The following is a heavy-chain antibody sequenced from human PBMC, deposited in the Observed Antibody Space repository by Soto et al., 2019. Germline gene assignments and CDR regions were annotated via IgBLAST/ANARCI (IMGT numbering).Heavy chain of an antibody. D-gene: IGHD3-9*01. CDR2: ISSSSSYI. CDR1: ALNFSRYC. CDR3: ASIGLTHDF. J-gene: IGHJ4*02. V-gene: IGHV3-21*01. Sequence: RLSCETSALNFSRYCMRWVRQAPGKGLEWVSSISSSSSYIYYADSVKGRFTISRDNAKSSLYLQMNSLRAEDTTVYYWASIGLTHDFWGQGTLVTVSA.